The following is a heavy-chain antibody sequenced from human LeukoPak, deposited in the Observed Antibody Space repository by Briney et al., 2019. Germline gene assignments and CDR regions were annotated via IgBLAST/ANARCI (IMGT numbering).Heavy chain of an antibody. V-gene: IGHV4-39*01. J-gene: IGHJ4*02. CDR1: GVSISSNNYY. Sequence: SETLSLTCTVSGVSISSNNYYWGWIRQPPGKGLEWIGSIYYGGYTYYNPSLKSRVTISVDTSKNQFPLKLSSVTAADTAIYYCQSRFLEWLLDYWGQGTLVTVSS. CDR2: IYYGGYT. CDR3: QSRFLEWLLDY. D-gene: IGHD3-3*01.